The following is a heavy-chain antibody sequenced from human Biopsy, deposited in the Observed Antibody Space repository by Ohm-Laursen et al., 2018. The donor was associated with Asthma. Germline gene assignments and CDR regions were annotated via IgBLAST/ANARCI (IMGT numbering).Heavy chain of an antibody. J-gene: IGHJ5*02. CDR3: ARHWSGNGWHDMYTWFDP. CDR1: GDSLRSTNY. Sequence: PSQTLSLTCMVSGDSLRSTNYWAWVRQPPGNRLEWIGSVYHSGETYYSSSLRSRLTMSVDTSRNQFSLRLTSVTAADTAVYFCARHWSGNGWHDMYTWFDPWGLGTLVTVSS. V-gene: IGHV4-39*01. D-gene: IGHD1-1*01. CDR2: VYHSGET.